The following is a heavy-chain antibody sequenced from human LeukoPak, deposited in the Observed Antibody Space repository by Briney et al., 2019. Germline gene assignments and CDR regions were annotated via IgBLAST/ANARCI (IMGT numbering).Heavy chain of an antibody. CDR1: GYSISSGYY. V-gene: IGHV4-38-2*01. Sequence: SETLSLTCAVSGYSISSGYYWGWIRQPPGKGLEWIGEINHSGSTNYNPSLKSRVTISVDTSKNQFSLKLSSVTAADTAVYYCARGGVVVPAAIRGAHYYYYYYMDVWGKGTTVTVSS. CDR3: ARGGVVVPAAIRGAHYYYYYYMDV. D-gene: IGHD2-2*02. CDR2: INHSGST. J-gene: IGHJ6*03.